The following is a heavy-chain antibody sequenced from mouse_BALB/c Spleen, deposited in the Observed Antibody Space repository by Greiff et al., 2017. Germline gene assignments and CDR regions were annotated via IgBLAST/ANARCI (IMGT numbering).Heavy chain of an antibody. CDR2: ISYSGST. CDR3: ARGDYGSSYGY. D-gene: IGHD1-1*01. CDR1: GYSITSDYA. Sequence: EVMLVESGPGLVKPSQSLSLTCTVTGYSITSDYAWNWIRQFPGNKLEWMGYISYSGSTSYNPSLKSRISITRDTSKNQFFLQLNSVTTEDTATYYCARGDYGSSYGYWGQGTTLTVSS. V-gene: IGHV3-2*02. J-gene: IGHJ2*01.